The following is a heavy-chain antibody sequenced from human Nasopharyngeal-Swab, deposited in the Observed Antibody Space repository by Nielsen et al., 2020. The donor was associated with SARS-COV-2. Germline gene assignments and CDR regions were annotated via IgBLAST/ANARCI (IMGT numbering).Heavy chain of an antibody. CDR3: ASEPGGMAAPGKHFDP. J-gene: IGHJ5*02. Sequence: VRQDIGRGPEWMGVITPSGGATNYARKFRGRVTMTRDPSTSTVYLDLSSLKSEDTAVYFCASEPGGMAAPGKHFDPWGQGTLVTVSS. CDR2: ITPSGGAT. D-gene: IGHD6-13*01. V-gene: IGHV1-46*01.